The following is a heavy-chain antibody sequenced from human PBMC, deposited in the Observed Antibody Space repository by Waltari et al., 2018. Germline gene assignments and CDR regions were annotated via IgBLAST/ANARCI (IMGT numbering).Heavy chain of an antibody. D-gene: IGHD3-9*01. J-gene: IGHJ4*02. CDR1: GYTFTSYY. CDR3: ARTRYFDWLYDY. Sequence: QVQLVQSGAEVKKPGASVKVSCKASGYTFTSYYLHWVRQAPGQGLEGMGIINPSGGSTSYAQKFQGRVTMTRDTSTSTVYMELSSLRSEDTAGYYCARTRYFDWLYDYWGQGTLVTASS. V-gene: IGHV1-46*01. CDR2: INPSGGST.